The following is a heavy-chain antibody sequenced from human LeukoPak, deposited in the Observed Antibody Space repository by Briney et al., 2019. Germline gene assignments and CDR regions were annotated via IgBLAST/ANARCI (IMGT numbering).Heavy chain of an antibody. J-gene: IGHJ4*02. V-gene: IGHV4-39*07. CDR2: IYYSGST. Sequence: SETLSLTCTVSGGSISSSSYYWGWIRQPPGRGLEWIGSIYYSGSTYYNPSLKSRVIISVDTSKNQFSLKLSSVTAADTAVYYCAVNSGSYLRVFDYWGQGTLVTVSS. CDR1: GGSISSSSYY. CDR3: AVNSGSYLRVFDY. D-gene: IGHD1-26*01.